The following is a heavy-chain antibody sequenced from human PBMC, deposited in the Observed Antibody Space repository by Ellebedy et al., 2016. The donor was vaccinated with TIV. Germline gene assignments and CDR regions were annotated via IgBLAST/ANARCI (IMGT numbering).Heavy chain of an antibody. CDR3: AKVQGSFESYFHYGMDV. CDR2: ISYNGGRT. J-gene: IGHJ6*02. CDR1: GFTFSNYA. D-gene: IGHD3-10*01. V-gene: IGHV3-23*01. Sequence: GESLKISCAASGFTFSNYAMTWVRQAPGKGLEWVSTISYNGGRTHYADSVKGRFTISRDNSKNTVDLQMNSLRVEDTAVYYCAKVQGSFESYFHYGMDVWGQGTTVTVS.